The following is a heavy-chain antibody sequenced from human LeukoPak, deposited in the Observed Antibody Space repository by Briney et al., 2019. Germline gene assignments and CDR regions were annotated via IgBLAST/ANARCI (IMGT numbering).Heavy chain of an antibody. Sequence: GGSLRLSCAASGFTFSSYGMHWVRQAPGKGLEWVAVISYDGSNKYYADSVKGRSTISRDNSKNTLYLQMNSLRAEDTAVYYCAKDRGYSGYFDYWGQGTLVTVSS. J-gene: IGHJ4*02. V-gene: IGHV3-30*18. CDR2: ISYDGSNK. CDR3: AKDRGYSGYFDY. D-gene: IGHD5-12*01. CDR1: GFTFSSYG.